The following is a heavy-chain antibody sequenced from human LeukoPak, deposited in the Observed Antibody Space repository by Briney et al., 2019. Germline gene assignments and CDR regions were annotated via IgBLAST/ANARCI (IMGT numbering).Heavy chain of an antibody. D-gene: IGHD3-22*01. CDR3: ARDDPYYYDSSGYCDY. V-gene: IGHV3-48*03. CDR1: GFTFSSYE. CDR2: ISSSGSTI. Sequence: GGSLRLSCAASGFTFSSYEMNWVRQAPGKGLEWVSYISSSGSTIYYADSVKGRFTISRDNAKNSLYLQMNSLRAEDTAVYYCARDDPYYYDSSGYCDYWGQGTLVTVFS. J-gene: IGHJ4*02.